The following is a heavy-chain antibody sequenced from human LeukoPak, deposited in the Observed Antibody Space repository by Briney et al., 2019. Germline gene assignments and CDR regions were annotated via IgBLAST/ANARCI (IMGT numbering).Heavy chain of an antibody. J-gene: IGHJ4*01. CDR2: IYYSGST. CDR3: ASLYSSKWQRVDY. CDR1: GGSISSHY. V-gene: IGHV4-59*11. D-gene: IGHD6-13*01. Sequence: SETLSLTCTVSGGSISSHYWSWIRQSPGKGLEWIGYIYYSGSTNYNPSLKSRVTISVDPSKNLFSLRLSSVTAADTAVYYCASLYSSKWQRVDYWGHGTLVTVSS.